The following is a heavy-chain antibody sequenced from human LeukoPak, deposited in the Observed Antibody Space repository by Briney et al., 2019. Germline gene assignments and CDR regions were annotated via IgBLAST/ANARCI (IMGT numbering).Heavy chain of an antibody. CDR2: IYHNGIT. D-gene: IGHD3-9*01. CDR1: GGSFTSSNW. CDR3: AGAPFRYFDWSGQPLGY. V-gene: IGHV4-4*02. Sequence: SGTLSLTCAVSGGSFTSSNWWSLVRQPPGKGLEWVGEIYHNGITQYNPSLMSRVTISLDKSKNQLSLNLHSVTAADTAVYYCAGAPFRYFDWSGQPLGYWGPGALVIVSS. J-gene: IGHJ4*02.